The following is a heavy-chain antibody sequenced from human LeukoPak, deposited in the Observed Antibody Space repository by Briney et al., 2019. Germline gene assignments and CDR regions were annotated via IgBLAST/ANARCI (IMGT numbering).Heavy chain of an antibody. CDR2: ISSSSSFI. CDR3: ARDHMVRGEIDY. CDR1: GFTFSSYS. J-gene: IGHJ4*02. Sequence: GGSLRLSCAASGFTFSSYSMNWVRQAPGRGLEWVSSISSSSSFIYYADSVKGRFTISRDNAKNSLYLQMNSLRAEDTAVYNCARDHMVRGEIDYWGQGTLVTVSS. D-gene: IGHD3-10*01. V-gene: IGHV3-21*01.